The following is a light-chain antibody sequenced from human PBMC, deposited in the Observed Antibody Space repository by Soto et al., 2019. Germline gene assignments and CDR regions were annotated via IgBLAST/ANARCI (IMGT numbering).Light chain of an antibody. CDR3: QSYDSSLSGSNVV. CDR1: SSNIGAGYD. J-gene: IGLJ2*01. CDR2: GNS. V-gene: IGLV1-40*01. Sequence: QSVLTQPPSVSGAPGQRVTISCTGRSSNIGAGYDVHWYQQLPGTAPKLLIYGNSNRPSGVPDRFSGSKSGPSASLAITGLQAEDEADYYCQSYDSSLSGSNVVFGGGTKVTVL.